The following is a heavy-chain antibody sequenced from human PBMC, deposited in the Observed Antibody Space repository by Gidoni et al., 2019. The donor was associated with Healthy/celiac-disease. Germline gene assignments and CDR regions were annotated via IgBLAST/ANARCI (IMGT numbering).Heavy chain of an antibody. D-gene: IGHD3-3*01. CDR3: ARGLLRFLEWLSPPPYGMDV. CDR2: ISSSSSYI. V-gene: IGHV3-21*01. Sequence: EVQLVESGGGLVKPGGSLRLSCAASGFTFSSYSMNWVRQAPGKGLEWVSSISSSSSYIYYADSGKCRFTISRDNAKNSLYLQMNILRAEDTAVYYCARGLLRFLEWLSPPPYGMDVWGQGTTVTVSS. CDR1: GFTFSSYS. J-gene: IGHJ6*02.